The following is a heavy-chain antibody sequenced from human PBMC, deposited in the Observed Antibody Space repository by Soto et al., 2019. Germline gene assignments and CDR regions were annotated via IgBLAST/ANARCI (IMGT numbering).Heavy chain of an antibody. V-gene: IGHV3-7*03. Sequence: EVQLLESGGDLVQPGGSLRLSCTASGFTFPNYAMSWVRQAPGKGLEWVANINQDGSDKSYVDSVKGRFTTSRDNAKNSLYLQMNSLRAEDTAVYYCARGISTPGIDFWGQGTLVTVSS. J-gene: IGHJ4*02. D-gene: IGHD2-15*01. CDR2: INQDGSDK. CDR3: ARGISTPGIDF. CDR1: GFTFPNYA.